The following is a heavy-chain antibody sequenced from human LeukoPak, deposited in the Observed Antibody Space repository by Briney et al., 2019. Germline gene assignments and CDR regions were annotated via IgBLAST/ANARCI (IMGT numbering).Heavy chain of an antibody. CDR2: IIPILGIA. CDR3: ARIMITFGGVIPDY. Sequence: SVKVSCEASGGTFSSYAISWVRQAPGQGLEWMGRIIPILGIANYAQKFQGRVTITADKSTSTAYMELSSLRSEDTAVYYCARIMITFGGVIPDYWGQGTLVTVSS. D-gene: IGHD3-16*02. CDR1: GGTFSSYA. J-gene: IGHJ4*02. V-gene: IGHV1-69*04.